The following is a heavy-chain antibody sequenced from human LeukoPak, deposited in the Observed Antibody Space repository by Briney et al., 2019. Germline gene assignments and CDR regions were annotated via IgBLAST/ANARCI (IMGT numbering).Heavy chain of an antibody. V-gene: IGHV3-64*01. J-gene: IGHJ4*02. D-gene: IGHD3-16*02. CDR1: GFTFSSYA. CDR3: ARGFYDYVWGGYRRPFDY. Sequence: GGSLRLSCAASGFTFSSYAMHWVRQAPGKGLEYVSAISSNGGSTYYANSVKGRFTISRDNSKNTLYLQMGSLRAEDMAVYYCARGFYDYVWGGYRRPFDYWGQGTLVTVSS. CDR2: ISSNGGST.